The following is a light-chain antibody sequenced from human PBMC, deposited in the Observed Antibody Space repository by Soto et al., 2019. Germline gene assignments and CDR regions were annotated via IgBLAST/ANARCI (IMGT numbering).Light chain of an antibody. CDR2: DAS. CDR3: QQYNSWWT. Sequence: DIQMTQSPSTLSASVGGRVTITGRASQSISSWLSWYQQKPGKAPKLLIYDASSLESGVPSRFTGSGSGTIFTLTISSLQPDDFATYYCQQYNSWWTFGHGTKVDI. V-gene: IGKV1-5*01. J-gene: IGKJ1*01. CDR1: QSISSW.